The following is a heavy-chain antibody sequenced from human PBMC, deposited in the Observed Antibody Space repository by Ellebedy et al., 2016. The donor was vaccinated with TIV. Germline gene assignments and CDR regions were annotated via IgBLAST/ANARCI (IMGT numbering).Heavy chain of an antibody. CDR1: GGSLSGYY. V-gene: IGHV4-34*12. D-gene: IGHD2-2*01. CDR2: IIQSGTM. J-gene: IGHJ5*02. CDR3: ARDTNLEGWFDP. Sequence: SETLSLTCAVYGGSLSGYYWSWIRQPPGKGLEWIGEIIQSGTMNYSPSLKSRVTISVDKSKNQFSLRLSSVTAADTAVYYCARDTNLEGWFDPWGHGMMVTVSS.